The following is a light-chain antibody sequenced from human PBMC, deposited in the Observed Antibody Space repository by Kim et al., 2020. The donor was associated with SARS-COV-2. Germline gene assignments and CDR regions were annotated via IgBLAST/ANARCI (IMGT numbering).Light chain of an antibody. CDR3: QQNVVSVT. J-gene: IGKJ4*01. Sequence: EIVLTQSPGTLSLSPGERATLSCRASQSLGSNYLAWYQQRPGQAPRLLIYGVSNRATGIPDRFSGSGSGTDFTLTISRLEPEDFAVYYCQQNVVSVTFGGGTKVDIK. CDR2: GVS. CDR1: QSLGSNY. V-gene: IGKV3-20*01.